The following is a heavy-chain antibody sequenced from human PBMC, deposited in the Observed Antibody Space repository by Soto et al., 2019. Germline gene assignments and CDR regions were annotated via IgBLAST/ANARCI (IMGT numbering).Heavy chain of an antibody. CDR1: GFTFSSYG. D-gene: IGHD6-13*01. J-gene: IGHJ4*02. Sequence: PGGSLRLSCAASGFTFSSYGMHWVRQAPGKGLEWVAVISYDGSNKYYADSVKGRFTISRDNSKNTLYLKMNSLRAEDTAVYYCAKDAAAPVAGYFDYWGQGTLVTVSS. CDR3: AKDAAAPVAGYFDY. V-gene: IGHV3-30*18. CDR2: ISYDGSNK.